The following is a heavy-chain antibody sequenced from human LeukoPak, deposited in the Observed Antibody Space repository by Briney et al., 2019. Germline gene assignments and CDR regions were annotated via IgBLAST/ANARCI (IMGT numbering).Heavy chain of an antibody. V-gene: IGHV4-34*01. CDR3: ARNWGLPAPDFLYNWFDP. Sequence: SETLSLTCAVYGGSFSGYYWSWIRQPPGKGLEWIGEINHSGGTNYNPSLKSRVTISVDTSKNQFSLKLSSVTAADTAVYYCARNWGLPAPDFLYNWFDPWGQGTLVTVSS. J-gene: IGHJ5*02. CDR1: GGSFSGYY. D-gene: IGHD6-13*01. CDR2: INHSGGT.